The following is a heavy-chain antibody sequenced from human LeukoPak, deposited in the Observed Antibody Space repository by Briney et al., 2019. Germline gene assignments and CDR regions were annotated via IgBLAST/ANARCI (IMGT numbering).Heavy chain of an antibody. CDR3: ARGYYGPPYY. CDR2: INHSGST. J-gene: IGHJ4*02. CDR1: GGSFSGYY. D-gene: IGHD3-10*01. Sequence: SETLSLTCAVYGGSFSGYYWSWIRQPPGKGLEWIGEINHSGSTNYNPSLKSRVTTSVDTSKNQFSLKLSSVTAADTAVYYCARGYYGPPYYWGQGTLVTVSS. V-gene: IGHV4-34*01.